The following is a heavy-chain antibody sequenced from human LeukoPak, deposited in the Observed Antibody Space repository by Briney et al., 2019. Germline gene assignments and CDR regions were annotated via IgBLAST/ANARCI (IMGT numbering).Heavy chain of an antibody. J-gene: IGHJ6*02. CDR2: ISYDGSNK. D-gene: IGHD6-13*01. V-gene: IGHV3-30*01. CDR1: GFTFSSYA. CDR3: ARDGIAAAGTNYYYGMDV. Sequence: GGSLRLSCAASGFTFSSYAMHWVRQAPGKGLEWVAVISYDGSNKYYADSVKGRFTISRGNSKNTLYLQMNSLRAEDTAVYYCARDGIAAAGTNYYYGMDVWGQGTTVTVSS.